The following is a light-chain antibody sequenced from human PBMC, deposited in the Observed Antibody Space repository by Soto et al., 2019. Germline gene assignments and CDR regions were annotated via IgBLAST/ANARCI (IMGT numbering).Light chain of an antibody. CDR3: QNYNRAPWT. CDR2: GAS. CDR1: QDISNY. J-gene: IGKJ1*01. V-gene: IGKV1-27*01. Sequence: DIPMTQSPSSLSASVGDRVTITCRASQDISNYLDWYQQKPGKVPKLLIYGASTVQSGVPSRFSGSGSGTDVNLTISSLQTEDVATYYCQNYNRAPWTFGQGTKVES.